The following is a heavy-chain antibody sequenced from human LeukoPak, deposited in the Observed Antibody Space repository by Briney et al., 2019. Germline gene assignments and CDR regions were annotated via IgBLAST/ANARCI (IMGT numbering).Heavy chain of an antibody. CDR3: ARLGIGVVPSAMLGDYYFDY. Sequence: SETLSLTCTVSGGTISSYYWSWIRQPPGKGLEWIGYIYYSGSTKYNPSLKSRVTISVDTSKNQFSLKLTSVTAADTAVYYCARLGIGVVPSAMLGDYYFDYWGQGTLVTVSS. D-gene: IGHD2-2*01. CDR2: IYYSGST. CDR1: GGTISSYY. V-gene: IGHV4-59*08. J-gene: IGHJ4*02.